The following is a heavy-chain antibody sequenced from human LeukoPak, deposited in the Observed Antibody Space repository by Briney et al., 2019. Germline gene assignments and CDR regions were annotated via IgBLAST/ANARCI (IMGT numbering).Heavy chain of an antibody. J-gene: IGHJ4*02. D-gene: IGHD6-19*01. CDR1: GFTFSSYA. V-gene: IGHV3-23*01. Sequence: GGSLRLSCAASGFTFSSYAMSWVRQAPGKGLEWVSAISGSGGSTYYADSVKGRFTISRDNSKNTLYLQMNSLRAEDTAVYYCAKDRRSGWYASYYFDYWGQGTLVTVSS. CDR3: AKDRRSGWYASYYFDY. CDR2: ISGSGGST.